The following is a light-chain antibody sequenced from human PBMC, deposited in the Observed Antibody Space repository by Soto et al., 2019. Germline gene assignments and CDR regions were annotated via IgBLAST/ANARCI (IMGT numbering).Light chain of an antibody. CDR3: QQSYSSLVT. CDR1: QTIATY. CDR2: TSS. Sequence: IEMTQSPASLSASVGDRVTITCRASQTIATYLTWFQHKSGRAPKLLIYTSSSVNSGVSSKFRGSGSGTDFTLTINDVQPEDSATYYCQQSYSSLVTFGAGTKVDSK. J-gene: IGKJ4*01. V-gene: IGKV1-39*01.